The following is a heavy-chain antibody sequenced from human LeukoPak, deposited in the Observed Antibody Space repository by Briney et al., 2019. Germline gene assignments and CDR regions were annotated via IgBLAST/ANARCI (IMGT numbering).Heavy chain of an antibody. D-gene: IGHD3-10*01. CDR3: ARDDLQLWFGELPNWFDP. J-gene: IGHJ5*02. CDR2: IYYSGST. CDR1: GGSISSSSYY. Sequence: SETLFLTCTVSGGSISSSSYYWGWIRQPPGKGLEWTGSIYYSGSTYYNPSLKSRVTISVDTSKNQFSLKLSSVTAADTAVYYCARDDLQLWFGELPNWFDPWGQGTLVTVSS. V-gene: IGHV4-39*07.